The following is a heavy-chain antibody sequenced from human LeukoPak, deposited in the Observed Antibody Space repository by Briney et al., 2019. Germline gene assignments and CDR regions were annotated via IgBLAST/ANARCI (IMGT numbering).Heavy chain of an antibody. J-gene: IGHJ6*03. CDR3: ARDGTPESGSPGFYYYYYYMDV. CDR1: GGSISGYH. CDR2: IYYSGSS. V-gene: IGHV4-59*01. D-gene: IGHD3-3*01. Sequence: SETLSLTCNVSGGSISGYHWSWIRQPPGKGLEWLGYIYYSGSSNYNPSLKSRVTMSADTSKNQFSLKLSSVTAADTAVYYCARDGTPESGSPGFYYYYYYMDVWGKGTTVTVSS.